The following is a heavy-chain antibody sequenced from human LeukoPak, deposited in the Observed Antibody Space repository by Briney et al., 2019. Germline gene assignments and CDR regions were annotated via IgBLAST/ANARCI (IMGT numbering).Heavy chain of an antibody. J-gene: IGHJ4*02. CDR1: GFTFSSYS. Sequence: PGGSLRLSCSASGFTFSSYSMNWVRQAPGKGLEWVSFISGGSRGIHYADSVKGRFTISRDNSKNTLYLQMNILRTEDTAVYYCARVDRGKGFDYWGQGTLVTVSS. D-gene: IGHD3-10*01. CDR3: ARVDRGKGFDY. CDR2: ISGGSRGI. V-gene: IGHV3-48*01.